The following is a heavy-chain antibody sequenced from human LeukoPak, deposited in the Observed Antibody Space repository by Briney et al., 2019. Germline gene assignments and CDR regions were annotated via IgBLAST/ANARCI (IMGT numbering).Heavy chain of an antibody. CDR1: GFTFSSYW. CDR3: ARDYYDSSGYYWYNWFDP. CDR2: IKQDGSEK. Sequence: GGSLRLSCAASGFTFSSYWMSWVRQAPGKGLEWVAHIKQDGSEKYYVDSVKGRFTISRDNAKNSLYLQMNSLRAEDTAVYYCARDYYDSSGYYWYNWFDPWGQGTLVTVSS. V-gene: IGHV3-7*01. J-gene: IGHJ5*02. D-gene: IGHD3-22*01.